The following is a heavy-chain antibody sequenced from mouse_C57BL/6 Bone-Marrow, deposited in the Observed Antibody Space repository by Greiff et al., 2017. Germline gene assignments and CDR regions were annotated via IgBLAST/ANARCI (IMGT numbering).Heavy chain of an antibody. Sequence: EVQLQQSGPELVKPGASVKISCKASGYTFTDYYMNWVKQSHGKSLEWIGDINPNNGGTSYNQKFKGKATLTVDKSSSTAYMELRSLTSEDSAVYYCARVRIWDDYEAYWYFDVWGTGTTVTVSS. CDR3: ARVRIWDDYEAYWYFDV. CDR2: INPNNGGT. D-gene: IGHD2-4*01. CDR1: GYTFTDYY. J-gene: IGHJ1*03. V-gene: IGHV1-26*01.